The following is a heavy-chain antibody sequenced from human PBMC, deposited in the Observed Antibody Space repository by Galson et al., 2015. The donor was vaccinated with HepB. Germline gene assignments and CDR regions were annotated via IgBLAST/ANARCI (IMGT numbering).Heavy chain of an antibody. V-gene: IGHV3-33*01. CDR3: AGAGREELDYDDSSAFMFHGMDV. Sequence: SLRLSCAASGFIFSTYAFHWVRQAPGKGLEWVAVIWYDGSNKFYADSVKGRFTISRDNSKNTVYLQMNSLRAEDTSIYYCAGAGREELDYDDSSAFMFHGMDVWGQGTTVSVSS. CDR2: IWYDGSNK. D-gene: IGHD3-22*01. J-gene: IGHJ6*02. CDR1: GFIFSTYA.